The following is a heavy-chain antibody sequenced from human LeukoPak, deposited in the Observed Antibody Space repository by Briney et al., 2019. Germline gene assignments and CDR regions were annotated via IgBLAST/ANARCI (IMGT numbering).Heavy chain of an antibody. V-gene: IGHV1-24*01. CDR3: ATRLIFYRRTGNWFDP. J-gene: IGHJ5*02. Sequence: ASVKVSCKVSGYTLTELSMHWVRQAPAKGLEWMGGFDPEDGETIYAQKFQGRVTMTEDTSTDTAYMELSSLRSEDTAVYYCATRLIFYRRTGNWFDPWGQGTLVTVSS. D-gene: IGHD2-8*01. CDR2: FDPEDGET. CDR1: GYTLTELS.